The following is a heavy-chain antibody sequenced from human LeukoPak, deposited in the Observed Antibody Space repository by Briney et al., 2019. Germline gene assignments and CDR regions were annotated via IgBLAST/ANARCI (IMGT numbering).Heavy chain of an antibody. V-gene: IGHV1-69*13. J-gene: IGHJ6*03. CDR1: GGTFSSYA. Sequence: SVKVSCKASGGTFSSYAISWVRQAPGQGLEWMGGIIPIVGTANYAQKFQGRVTITADESTSTAYMELSSLRSEDTAVYYCARDPLQYSSSWYFHGTYYYYYMDVWGKGTTVTVSS. D-gene: IGHD6-13*01. CDR3: ARDPLQYSSSWYFHGTYYYYYMDV. CDR2: IIPIVGTA.